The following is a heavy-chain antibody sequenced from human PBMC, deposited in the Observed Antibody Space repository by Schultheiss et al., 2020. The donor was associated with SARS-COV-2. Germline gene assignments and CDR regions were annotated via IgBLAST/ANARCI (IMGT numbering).Heavy chain of an antibody. CDR3: ARDGAPYYDILTGYHLDSSSGGMDV. D-gene: IGHD3-9*01. Sequence: GGSLRLSCAASGFTFSSYAMSWVRQAPGKGLEWVSYISSSSSTIYYADSVKGRFTISRDNAKNTLYLQMNSLRAEDTAVYYCARDGAPYYDILTGYHLDSSSGGMDVWGQGTTVTVSS. J-gene: IGHJ6*02. V-gene: IGHV3-48*01. CDR1: GFTFSSYA. CDR2: ISSSSSTI.